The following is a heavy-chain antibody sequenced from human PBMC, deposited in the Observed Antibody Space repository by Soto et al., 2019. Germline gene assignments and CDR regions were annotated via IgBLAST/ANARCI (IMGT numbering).Heavy chain of an antibody. CDR3: ARDLLAAYSHSGMIDY. V-gene: IGHV3-30*14. J-gene: IGHJ4*02. CDR1: GLPFSDYA. CDR2: ISYDGSEK. Sequence: GGSLRLSCEVSGLPFSDYAMHWVRQAPGEGLEWVAIISYDGSEKKYADSVKGRFTISRDNSKDTVYLQMSSLTGNDTAVYYCARDLLAAYSHSGMIDYWGQGSLVTVSS. D-gene: IGHD3-10*01.